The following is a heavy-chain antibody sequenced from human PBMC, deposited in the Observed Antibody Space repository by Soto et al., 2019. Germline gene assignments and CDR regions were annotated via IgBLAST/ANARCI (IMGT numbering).Heavy chain of an antibody. J-gene: IGHJ4*02. D-gene: IGHD2-2*01. V-gene: IGHV3-15*07. CDR2: IKSKPDGGTA. CDR1: GFTFNDAW. CDR3: STAHLSRTHYRNFDF. Sequence: EVQLVESGGGLVKPGGSLRLSCAASGFTFNDAWMNWVRQAPGKGLEWVGHIKSKPDGGTADYAAPVKGRFTISRDDPKNTLYLEMDSLKTEDTAVYYCSTAHLSRTHYRNFDFWGQGTLVTVSS.